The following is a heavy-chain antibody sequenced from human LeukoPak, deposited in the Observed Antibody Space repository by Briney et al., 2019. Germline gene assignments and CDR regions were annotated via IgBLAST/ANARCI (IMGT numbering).Heavy chain of an antibody. CDR1: GGTFSSYA. CDR3: ARTRSSGYLTFDY. J-gene: IGHJ4*02. D-gene: IGHD3-22*01. Sequence: SVKVSCKASGGTFSSYAISWVRQAPGQGLEWMGGIIPIFGTANYAQKFQGRVTITADESTSAAYMELSSLRSEDTAVYYCARTRSSGYLTFDYWGQGILVTVSS. CDR2: IIPIFGTA. V-gene: IGHV1-69*13.